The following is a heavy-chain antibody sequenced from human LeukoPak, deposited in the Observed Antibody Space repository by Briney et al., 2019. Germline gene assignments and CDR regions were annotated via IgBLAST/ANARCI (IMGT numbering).Heavy chain of an antibody. CDR2: INHSGST. D-gene: IGHD5-12*01. Sequence: PSETLSLTCAVYGGSFSGYYWNWIRQPPGKGLEWIGEINHSGSTNYNPPPKSRVTISVDTSKNEFSLKLSSVTAADAAVHYGARGHIVATISGFLDYWGQGTLVTVSS. CDR3: ARGHIVATISGFLDY. J-gene: IGHJ4*02. CDR1: GGSFSGYY. V-gene: IGHV4-34*01.